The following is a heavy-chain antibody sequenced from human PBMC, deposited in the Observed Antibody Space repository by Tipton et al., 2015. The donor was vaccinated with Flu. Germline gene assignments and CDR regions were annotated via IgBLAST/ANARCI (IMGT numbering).Heavy chain of an antibody. CDR1: GDSIGRGYC. Sequence: TLSLTCSVSGDSIGRGYCWGWIRQPPGKGLEWIGNICQSGSTYDNPSLKSRVTISVDRSKNQFSLKLTSVTAADTALYYCARRDYSTYVSEPKNWFDPWGQGTPVSVSS. D-gene: IGHD4-11*01. J-gene: IGHJ5*02. V-gene: IGHV4-38-2*01. CDR3: ARRDYSTYVSEPKNWFDP. CDR2: ICQSGST.